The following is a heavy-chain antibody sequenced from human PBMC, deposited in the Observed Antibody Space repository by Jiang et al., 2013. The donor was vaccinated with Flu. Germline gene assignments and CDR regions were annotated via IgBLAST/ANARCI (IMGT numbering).Heavy chain of an antibody. J-gene: IGHJ5*02. Sequence: TCTVSGGSISSGGYYWSWIRQHPGKGLEWIGYIYYSGSTYYNPSLKSRVTISVDTSKNQFSLKLSSVTAADTAVYYCARTVENWFDPWGQGTLVTVSS. V-gene: IGHV4-31*03. CDR1: GGSISSGGYY. CDR3: ARTVENWFDP. D-gene: IGHD5-24*01. CDR2: IYYSGST.